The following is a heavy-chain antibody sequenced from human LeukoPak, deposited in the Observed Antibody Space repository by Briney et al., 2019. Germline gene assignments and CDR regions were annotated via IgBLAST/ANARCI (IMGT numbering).Heavy chain of an antibody. D-gene: IGHD3-22*01. CDR3: ARVNYYDSSGYTDY. CDR2: IYYSGST. Sequence: SETLSLTCTVSGGSISSGGYYWSWIRQHTGKGLEWIGYIYYSGSTYYNPSLKSRVTMSVDTSKNQFSLKLSSVTAADTAVYYCARVNYYDSSGYTDYWGQGTLVTVSS. J-gene: IGHJ4*02. CDR1: GGSISSGGYY. V-gene: IGHV4-31*03.